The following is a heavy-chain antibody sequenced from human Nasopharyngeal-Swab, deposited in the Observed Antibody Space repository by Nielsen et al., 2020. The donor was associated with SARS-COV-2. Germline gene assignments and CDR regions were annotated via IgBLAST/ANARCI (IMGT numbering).Heavy chain of an antibody. CDR1: GFTFSSHS. CDR2: ISSSSSYI. V-gene: IGHV3-21*01. CDR3: ARDLRSGWNWFDP. J-gene: IGHJ5*02. Sequence: GESLKISCAASGFTFSSHSMNWVRQAPGKGLEWVSSISSSSSYIYYADSVKGRFTISRDNTKNSLYLQMNSLRAEDTAVYYCARDLRSGWNWFDPWGQGTLVTVSS. D-gene: IGHD6-19*01.